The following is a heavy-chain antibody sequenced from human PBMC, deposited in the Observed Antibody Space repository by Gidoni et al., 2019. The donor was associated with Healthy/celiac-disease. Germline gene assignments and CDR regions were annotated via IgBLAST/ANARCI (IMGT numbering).Heavy chain of an antibody. J-gene: IGHJ6*02. Sequence: PGKGLEWIGEINHSGSTNYNPSIKSRVTITVDTSKNQFSLKLSSVTAADTAVYYCARDPSRRGYGDWRSYYYYGMDVWGQGTTVTVSS. CDR2: INHSGST. D-gene: IGHD4-17*01. CDR3: ARDPSRRGYGDWRSYYYYGMDV. V-gene: IGHV4-34*01.